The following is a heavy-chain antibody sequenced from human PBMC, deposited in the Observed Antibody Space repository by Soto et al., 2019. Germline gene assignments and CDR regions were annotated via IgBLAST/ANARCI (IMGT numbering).Heavy chain of an antibody. Sequence: PSETLSLTCTVSGDSVSSGSYFWGWIRQPPGKGLEWIGYIYYSGSTNYNPSLKSRVTISVDTSKNQFSLKLSSVTAADTAVYYCTRGQKWFAYWGQGTLVTVSS. D-gene: IGHD3-22*01. V-gene: IGHV4-61*01. J-gene: IGHJ4*02. CDR1: GDSVSSGSYF. CDR2: IYYSGST. CDR3: TRGQKWFAY.